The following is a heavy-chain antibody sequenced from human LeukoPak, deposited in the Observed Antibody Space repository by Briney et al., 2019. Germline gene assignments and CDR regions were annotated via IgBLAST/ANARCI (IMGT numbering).Heavy chain of an antibody. CDR1: GDSISSYY. D-gene: IGHD6-13*01. CDR2: IHNSGRT. Sequence: SETLSLTCTVSGDSISSYYWSWIRQPPGKGLEWIGFIHNSGRTDYSPSLKGRVTISVDTSKKQFSLNLSSVTTADTAVYHCSSGSGYRIENWGQGTLVTVS. V-gene: IGHV4-59*01. J-gene: IGHJ4*02. CDR3: SSGSGYRIEN.